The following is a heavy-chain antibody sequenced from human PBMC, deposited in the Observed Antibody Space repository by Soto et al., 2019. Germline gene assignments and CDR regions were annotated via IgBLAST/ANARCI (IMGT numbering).Heavy chain of an antibody. V-gene: IGHV4-4*02. CDR2: IYHSGST. D-gene: IGHD6-19*01. Sequence: SETLSLTCAVSGGSISSSNWWSWVRQPPGKGLEWIGEIYHSGSTNYNPSLKSRVTISVDKSKNQFSLKLSSVTAADTAVYYCARDSEQWLTGVWFDPWGQGTLVTVSS. CDR3: ARDSEQWLTGVWFDP. CDR1: GGSISSSNW. J-gene: IGHJ5*02.